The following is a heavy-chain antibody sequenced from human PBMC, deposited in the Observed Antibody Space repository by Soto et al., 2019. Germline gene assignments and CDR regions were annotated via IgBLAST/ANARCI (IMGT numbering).Heavy chain of an antibody. CDR3: SRLIV. Sequence: LRLSCAASGFNFSGSVIHWVRQASGKGLERVGRIRSKANNYATGYAASVKGRFTISRDDSENTAYLQMNSLKSEDTAVYYCSRLIVWGQGSLVTVSS. D-gene: IGHD3-22*01. J-gene: IGHJ4*02. V-gene: IGHV3-73*01. CDR2: IRSKANNYAT. CDR1: GFNFSGSV.